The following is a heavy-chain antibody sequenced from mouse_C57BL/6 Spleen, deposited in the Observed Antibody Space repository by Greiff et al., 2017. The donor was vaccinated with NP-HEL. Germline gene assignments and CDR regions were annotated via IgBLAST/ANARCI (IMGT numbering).Heavy chain of an antibody. CDR3: VRSDYYGSWFAY. J-gene: IGHJ3*01. Sequence: EVQLVESGGGLVQPKGSLKLSCAASGFSFNTYAMNWVRQSPGKGLEWVARIRSKSNNYATYYADSVKDRFTISRDDSESMLYLQMNNLKTEDTAMYYCVRSDYYGSWFAYWGKGTLVTVSA. CDR1: GFSFNTYA. CDR2: IRSKSNNYAT. D-gene: IGHD1-1*01. V-gene: IGHV10-1*01.